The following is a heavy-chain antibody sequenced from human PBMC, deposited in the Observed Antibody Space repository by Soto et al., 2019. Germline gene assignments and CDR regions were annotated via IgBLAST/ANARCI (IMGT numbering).Heavy chain of an antibody. V-gene: IGHV1-69*13. J-gene: IGHJ5*02. D-gene: IGHD3-3*01. Sequence: GASVKVSCKASGGTFSSYAISWVRQAPGQGLEWMGGIIPILGTANYAQKFQGRVTITADESTSTAYMELSSLRSEDTAVYYCAKNTITIFGVVVNCVDHWGQGTRVTVSS. CDR2: IIPILGTA. CDR1: GGTFSSYA. CDR3: AKNTITIFGVVVNCVDH.